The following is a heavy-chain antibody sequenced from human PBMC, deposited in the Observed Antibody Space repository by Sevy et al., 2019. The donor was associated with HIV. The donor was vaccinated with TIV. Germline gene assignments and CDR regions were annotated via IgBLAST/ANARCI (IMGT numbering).Heavy chain of an antibody. CDR3: ARPSYGSGRAYHNYFYYYGMDD. V-gene: IGHV1-69*13. Sequence: ASVKVSCKASGGTFSSFALSWVRQAPGQGLEWMGGIIPIFGTTKYAQKFQGTVTIIADESTSTAYMELSSLGSEDTAVYYCARPSYGSGRAYHNYFYYYGMDDWGPGTTVTVSS. J-gene: IGHJ6*02. CDR2: IIPIFGTT. CDR1: GGTFSSFA. D-gene: IGHD3-10*01.